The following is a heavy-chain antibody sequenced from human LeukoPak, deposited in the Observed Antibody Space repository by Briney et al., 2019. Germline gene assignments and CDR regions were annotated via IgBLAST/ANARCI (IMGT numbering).Heavy chain of an antibody. V-gene: IGHV3-48*01. CDR3: ARAPGMQPFDY. Sequence: PGGSLRLSCETSGFIFSNCWMTWVRQAPGKGLEWVSYISSSSSTIYYADSVKGRFTISRDNAKNSLYLQMNSLRAEDTAVYYCARAPGMQPFDYWGQGTLVTVSS. D-gene: IGHD6-13*01. CDR2: ISSSSSTI. J-gene: IGHJ4*02. CDR1: GFIFSNCW.